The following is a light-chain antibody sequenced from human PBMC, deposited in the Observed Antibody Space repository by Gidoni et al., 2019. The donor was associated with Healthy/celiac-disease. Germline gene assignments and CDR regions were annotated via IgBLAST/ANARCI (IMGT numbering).Light chain of an antibody. CDR2: DAS. J-gene: IGKJ4*01. CDR1: QSVSSY. CDR3: KQRRNWPFACT. Sequence: IVFTQSPATLSLSPGDRSTLSCRAIQSVSSYVAWYKQKPGQAPRRLIYDASTRATGIPARFSGSGSGTDFTLTISSLEPEDFAVYYCKQRRNWPFACTFGGGTKVEIK. V-gene: IGKV3-11*01.